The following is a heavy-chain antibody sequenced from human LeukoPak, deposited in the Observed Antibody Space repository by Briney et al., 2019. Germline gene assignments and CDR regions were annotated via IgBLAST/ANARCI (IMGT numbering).Heavy chain of an antibody. V-gene: IGHV3-23*01. CDR3: AKDTGGDAFFDF. D-gene: IGHD4-17*01. J-gene: IGHJ4*02. CDR1: GFPLSSYA. Sequence: GGSLRLSCAAFGFPLSSYAMSWVRQAPGKGLEWVSATSSSDAGTYHADSVRGRFTISRDNSKNTMYLQMNSLRAEDTALYYCAKDTGGDAFFDFWGQGTLVTVSS. CDR2: TSSSDAGT.